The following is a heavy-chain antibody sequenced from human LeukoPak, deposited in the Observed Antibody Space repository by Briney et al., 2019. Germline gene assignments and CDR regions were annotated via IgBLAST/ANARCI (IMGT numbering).Heavy chain of an antibody. J-gene: IGHJ4*02. V-gene: IGHV1-2*02. D-gene: IGHD3-10*01. CDR2: INPNSGGT. Sequence: ASVKVSCKASGYTFTGYYMHWVRQAPGQGLEWMGWINPNSGGTNYAQKFQGRVTMTRDTAISTDYMELSRLRSDDTAVYYCARYYYGSGIYRYFDYWGQGTLVTVSS. CDR1: GYTFTGYY. CDR3: ARYYYGSGIYRYFDY.